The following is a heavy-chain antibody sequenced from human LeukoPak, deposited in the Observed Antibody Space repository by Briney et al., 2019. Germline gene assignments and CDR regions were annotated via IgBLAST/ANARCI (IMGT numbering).Heavy chain of an antibody. V-gene: IGHV3-23*01. CDR1: GFTFSSYA. J-gene: IGHJ4*02. D-gene: IGHD3-10*01. CDR2: ISGSGGST. Sequence: PGGSLRLPCAASGFTFSSYAMSWVRQAPGKGLEWVSVISGSGGSTYYADSVKGRFTISRDNSKNTLYLQMNSPRAEDTAVYYCAKSPARLLWVGEPLHFVYWGQGTLVTVSS. CDR3: AKSPARLLWVGEPLHFVY.